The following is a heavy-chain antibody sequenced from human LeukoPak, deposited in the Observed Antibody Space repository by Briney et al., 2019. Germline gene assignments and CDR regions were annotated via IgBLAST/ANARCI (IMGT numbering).Heavy chain of an antibody. V-gene: IGHV4-34*01. Sequence: GSLRLSCAASGFTFSSYAMSWVRQPPGKGLEWIGEINRSGSTNYNPSLKSRVTISVDTSKNQFSLKLSSVTAADTAVYYCARGQIHGFDYWGQGTLVTVSS. CDR3: ARGQIHGFDY. J-gene: IGHJ4*02. CDR2: INRSGST. CDR1: GFTFSSYA.